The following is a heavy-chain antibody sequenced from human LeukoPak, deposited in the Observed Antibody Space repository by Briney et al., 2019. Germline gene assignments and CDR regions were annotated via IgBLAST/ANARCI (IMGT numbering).Heavy chain of an antibody. CDR2: IYYSGST. J-gene: IGHJ6*03. CDR3: ARAAGYSSAYYYYYYMDV. V-gene: IGHV4-39*07. CDR1: GGSISSSSYY. Sequence: PSETLSLTCTVSGGSISSSSYYWGWIRQPPRKGLEWIGSIYYSGSTYYNPSLKSRVTISVDTSKNQFSLKLSSVTAADTAVYYCARAAGYSSAYYYYYYMDVWGKGTTVTVSS. D-gene: IGHD6-25*01.